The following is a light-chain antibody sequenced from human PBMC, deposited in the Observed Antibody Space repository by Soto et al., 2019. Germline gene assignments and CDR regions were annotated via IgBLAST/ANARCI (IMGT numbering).Light chain of an antibody. CDR2: AAS. Sequence: DIQMTQSPSSLSASVGDRVTITCRASQGISNYLAWYQQKPGRVPKLLIYAASTLQSGVPSRFSGSGSGTDFTLTISSLQPEDVAAYYCQNYNSAPPITFGPGTQVDI. J-gene: IGKJ3*01. V-gene: IGKV1-27*01. CDR3: QNYNSAPPIT. CDR1: QGISNY.